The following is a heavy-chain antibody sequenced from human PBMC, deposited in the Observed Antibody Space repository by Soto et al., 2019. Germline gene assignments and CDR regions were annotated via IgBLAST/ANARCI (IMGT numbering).Heavy chain of an antibody. V-gene: IGHV3-64D*08. Sequence: GGSLRLSCSASGFTFSSYAMHWVRQAPGKGLEYVSAISSNGGSTYYGDSVKGRFTISRDNSKNTLYFIMSSLRAEDTAVYYCVKAGGPVAGMGYYYYGMDVWGQGTTVTVSS. CDR1: GFTFSSYA. D-gene: IGHD6-19*01. CDR2: ISSNGGST. J-gene: IGHJ6*02. CDR3: VKAGGPVAGMGYYYYGMDV.